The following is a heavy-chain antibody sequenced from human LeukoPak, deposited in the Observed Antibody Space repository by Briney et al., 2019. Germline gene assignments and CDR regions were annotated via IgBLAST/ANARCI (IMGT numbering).Heavy chain of an antibody. Sequence: GGSLRLSCAASGFTFSTYSMNWVRQAPGKGLEWVSYISSSSSTIYYAGSVKGRFTISRDNAKNSLYLQMNSLRAEDTAVYYCARGSTYYDSSGQVPFDYWGQGTLVTVSS. V-gene: IGHV3-48*01. CDR2: ISSSSSTI. D-gene: IGHD3-22*01. CDR1: GFTFSTYS. CDR3: ARGSTYYDSSGQVPFDY. J-gene: IGHJ4*02.